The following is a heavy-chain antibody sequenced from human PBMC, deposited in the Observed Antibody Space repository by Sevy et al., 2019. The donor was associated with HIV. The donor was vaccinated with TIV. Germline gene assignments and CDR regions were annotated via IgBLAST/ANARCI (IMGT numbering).Heavy chain of an antibody. CDR3: ASDYCSGGSCYNDAFDI. Sequence: GGSLRLSCAASGFTFSSYSMNWVRQAPGKGLEWVSSISSSSSYIYYADSVKGRFTISRDNAKNSLYLQTNSLRAEDTAVYYCASDYCSGGSCYNDAFDIWGQGTMVTVSS. V-gene: IGHV3-21*01. CDR2: ISSSSSYI. D-gene: IGHD2-15*01. CDR1: GFTFSSYS. J-gene: IGHJ3*02.